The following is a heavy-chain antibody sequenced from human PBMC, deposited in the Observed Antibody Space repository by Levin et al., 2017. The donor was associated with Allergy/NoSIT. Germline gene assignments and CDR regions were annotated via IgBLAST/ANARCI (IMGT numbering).Heavy chain of an antibody. CDR2: INRDGSES. J-gene: IGHJ4*02. Sequence: GGSLRLSCAASGFTFSDYWMDWVRQRPGKGLEWVANINRDGSESYFVDSVKGRFTISRDNAKNSLSLQMNSLTADDTAVYYCSTSLNYWGQGTLVTVSS. CDR3: STSLNY. CDR1: GFTFSDYW. V-gene: IGHV3-7*01.